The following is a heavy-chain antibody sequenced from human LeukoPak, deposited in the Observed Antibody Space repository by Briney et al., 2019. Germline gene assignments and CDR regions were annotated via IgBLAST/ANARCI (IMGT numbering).Heavy chain of an antibody. V-gene: IGHV3-30-3*01. J-gene: IGHJ6*02. CDR2: ISYDGSNK. Sequence: GGSLRLPCAASGFTFSSYAMHWVRQAPGKGLEWVAVISYDGSNKYYADSVKGRFTISRDNSKNTLYLQMNSLRAEDTAVYYCAREQPGSYSYYYYGMDVWGQGTTVTVSS. CDR3: AREQPGSYSYYYYGMDV. D-gene: IGHD3-10*01. CDR1: GFTFSSYA.